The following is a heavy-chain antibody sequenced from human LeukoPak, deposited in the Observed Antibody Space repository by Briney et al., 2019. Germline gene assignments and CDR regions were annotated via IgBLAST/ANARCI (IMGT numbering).Heavy chain of an antibody. D-gene: IGHD2-21*02. CDR2: IRYDGSNE. Sequence: GGSLRLSCAASGFSFSGYGMHWVRQAPGKGLEWVAFIRYDGSNEYYADSVKGRFTISRDKSKNTLSLQMNSLGAEDTAVYYCARLEGGDHYYFDYWGQGTLVTVSS. V-gene: IGHV3-30*02. J-gene: IGHJ4*02. CDR3: ARLEGGDHYYFDY. CDR1: GFSFSGYG.